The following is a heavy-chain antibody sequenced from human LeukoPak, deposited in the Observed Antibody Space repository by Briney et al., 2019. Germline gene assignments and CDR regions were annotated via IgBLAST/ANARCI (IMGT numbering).Heavy chain of an antibody. CDR1: GYTFTSYG. Sequence: ASVKVSCKASGYTFTSYGISWVRQAPGQGLEWMGWISAYNGNTNYAQKLQGRVTMTTDTSTSTAYMELRSLRSDDTAVYYCARDQYCSSTSCYGHPWYFDFWGRGTLVTVSS. V-gene: IGHV1-18*01. CDR3: ARDQYCSSTSCYGHPWYFDF. D-gene: IGHD2-2*01. J-gene: IGHJ2*01. CDR2: ISAYNGNT.